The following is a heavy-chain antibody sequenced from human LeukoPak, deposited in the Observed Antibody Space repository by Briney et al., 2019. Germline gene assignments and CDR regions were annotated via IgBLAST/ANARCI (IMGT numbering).Heavy chain of an antibody. CDR1: GGSISSSSYY. CDR2: IYYSGST. Sequence: SETLSLTCTVSGGSISSSSYYWGWIRQPPGKGLEWIGSIYYSGSTYYNPSLKSRVTISVDTSKNQFSLKLSSVTAADSAVYYCARTRCTSISCLAHDAFVIWGQGTIVTVS. J-gene: IGHJ3*02. D-gene: IGHD2-2*01. CDR3: ARTRCTSISCLAHDAFVI. V-gene: IGHV4-39*07.